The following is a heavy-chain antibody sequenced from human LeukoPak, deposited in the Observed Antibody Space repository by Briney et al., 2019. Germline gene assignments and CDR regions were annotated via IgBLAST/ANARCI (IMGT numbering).Heavy chain of an antibody. CDR3: ARGALIHSRLLVDY. CDR2: ISYDGSNK. J-gene: IGHJ4*02. D-gene: IGHD3-3*01. V-gene: IGHV3-30-3*01. CDR1: GFTFSSYA. Sequence: GGSLRLSCAASGFTFSSYAMHWVRQAPGKGLEWVAVISYDGSNKYYADSVKGRFTISRDNSKNTLYLQMNSLRAEDTAVYYCARGALIHSRLLVDYWGQGTLVTVSS.